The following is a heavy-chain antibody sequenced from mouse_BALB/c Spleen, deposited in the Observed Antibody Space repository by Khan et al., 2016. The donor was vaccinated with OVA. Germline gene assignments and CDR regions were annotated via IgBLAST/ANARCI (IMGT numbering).Heavy chain of an antibody. CDR3: ARGGAAYYRNDGGAMEY. Sequence: QIQLVQSGPELKKPGDTVRISHKASGYIFTTAGIQCVQNMPGRVLVCIGDINTHSGAPKYGRLFEARFAFSLDLSLNTAYLQITNLKNEDTATYFCARGGAAYYRNDGGAMEYWGQGTSVTVS. D-gene: IGHD2-14*01. J-gene: IGHJ4*01. CDR1: GYIFTTAG. CDR2: INTHSGAP. V-gene: IGHV9-4*02.